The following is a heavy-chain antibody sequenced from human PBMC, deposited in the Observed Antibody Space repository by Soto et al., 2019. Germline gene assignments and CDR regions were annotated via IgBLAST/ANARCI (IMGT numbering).Heavy chain of an antibody. CDR2: INHSGST. D-gene: IGHD3-3*01. CDR3: ARGWEATFGVVPFHRNYGIDV. Sequence: SETLSLTCAFYVVSFSGYYWSCIRHPPGKWLEWIGEINHSGSTNYNPSLKSRVTISVDTSKNQFSLKLSSVTAADTAVYYCARGWEATFGVVPFHRNYGIDVWAHGTTFT. V-gene: IGHV4-34*01. J-gene: IGHJ6*02. CDR1: VVSFSGYY.